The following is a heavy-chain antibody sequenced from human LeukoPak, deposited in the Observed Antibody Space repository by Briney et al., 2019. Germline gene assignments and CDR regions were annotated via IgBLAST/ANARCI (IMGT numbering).Heavy chain of an antibody. CDR1: GFTFSSYT. D-gene: IGHD4-17*01. Sequence: GGSLRLSCAASGFTFSSYTMSWVRQAPGEGLEWVSTVSGSNGNTHYADSVKGRSTISRDNSKNTLYLQMNSLRAEDTAVYYCAKSTTVTQRGYFDYWGQGTLVTVSS. CDR2: VSGSNGNT. V-gene: IGHV3-23*01. CDR3: AKSTTVTQRGYFDY. J-gene: IGHJ4*02.